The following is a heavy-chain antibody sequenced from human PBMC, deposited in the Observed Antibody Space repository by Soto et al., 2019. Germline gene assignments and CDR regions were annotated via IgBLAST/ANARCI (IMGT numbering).Heavy chain of an antibody. CDR3: ARVKDDFWVYYYYYYMDV. V-gene: IGHV1-18*01. D-gene: IGHD3-3*01. J-gene: IGHJ6*03. CDR2: ISAYNGNT. Sequence: ASVKVSCKASGYTFTSYGISWVRHAPGQGLEWMGWISAYNGNTNYAQKLQGRVTMTTDTSTSTAYMELRSLRSDDTAVYYCARVKDDFWVYYYYYYMDVWGKGTTVTVSS. CDR1: GYTFTSYG.